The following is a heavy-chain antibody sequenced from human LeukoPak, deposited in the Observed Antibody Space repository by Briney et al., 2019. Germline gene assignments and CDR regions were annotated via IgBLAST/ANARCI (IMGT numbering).Heavy chain of an antibody. CDR1: GGSISSYY. CDR2: IYYSGST. CDR3: AREVYRTFDY. J-gene: IGHJ4*02. Sequence: PSETLSLTCTVSGGSISSYYWSWIRQPPGKGLEWFGYIYYSGSTNYNPSLKSRVTISVDTSKNQFSLKLSSVTAADTAVYYCAREVYRTFDYWGQGTLVTVSS. V-gene: IGHV4-59*01. D-gene: IGHD4-11*01.